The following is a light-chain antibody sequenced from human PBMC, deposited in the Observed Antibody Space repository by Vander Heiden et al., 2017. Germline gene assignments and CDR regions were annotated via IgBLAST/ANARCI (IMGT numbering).Light chain of an antibody. J-gene: IGLJ2*01. CDR1: TSNSDAGYD. V-gene: IGLV1-40*01. Sequence: QSVLPRPPSVSGAPGQRVTISWTGSTSNSDAGYDVHGYQQLPGPAHNPFLVVNSKRPSGVPDPFSGSKSGSAASLAMTGIQAEDEAEDYCQSQATNMSGKEGWVFGGGTKLTVL. CDR3: QSQATNMSGKEGWV. CDR2: VNS.